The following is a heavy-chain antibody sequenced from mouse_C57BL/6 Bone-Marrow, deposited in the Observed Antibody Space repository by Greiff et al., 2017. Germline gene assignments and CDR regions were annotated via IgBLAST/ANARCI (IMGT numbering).Heavy chain of an antibody. CDR2: IYPGGGYT. J-gene: IGHJ3*01. D-gene: IGHD1-1*01. CDR1: GYTFTNYW. V-gene: IGHV1-63*01. Sequence: VQRVESGAELVRPGTSVKMSCKASGYTFTNYWIGWAKQRPGHGLEWIGDIYPGGGYTNYNEKFKGKATLTADKSSSTAYMQFSSLTSEDSAIYYCAYYYGSSYWFAYWGQGTLVTVSA. CDR3: AYYYGSSYWFAY.